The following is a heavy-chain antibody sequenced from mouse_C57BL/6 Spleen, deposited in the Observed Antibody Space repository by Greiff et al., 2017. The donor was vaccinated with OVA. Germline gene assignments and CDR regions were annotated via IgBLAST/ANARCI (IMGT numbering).Heavy chain of an antibody. Sequence: QVQLQQSGAELMKPGASVKLSCKATGYTFTGYWIEWVKQRPGHGLVWIGEILPGSGSTNYTEQFKGKATFTADTSTKTADMQHSRLTTEDAAICYCARRSNYVYFDVWGKGTTVTVSS. CDR1: GYTFTGYW. CDR2: ILPGSGST. V-gene: IGHV1-9*01. J-gene: IGHJ1*03. CDR3: ARRSNYVYFDV. D-gene: IGHD2-5*01.